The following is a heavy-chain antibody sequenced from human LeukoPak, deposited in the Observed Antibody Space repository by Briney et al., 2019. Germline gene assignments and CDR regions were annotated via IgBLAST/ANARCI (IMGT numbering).Heavy chain of an antibody. Sequence: GGSLRLSCAVSGFTFSSYAMSWGRQAQRTGLEWVSVISGNDSYTFYADSVKCRFTISRDNSKNTLYLQMNSLRAEYTAVYYCAKSTCHSNSPNWFDPWGQGTLVTVSS. D-gene: IGHD2-21*01. CDR3: AKSTCHSNSPNWFDP. J-gene: IGHJ5*02. V-gene: IGHV3-23*01. CDR1: GFTFSSYA. CDR2: ISGNDSYT.